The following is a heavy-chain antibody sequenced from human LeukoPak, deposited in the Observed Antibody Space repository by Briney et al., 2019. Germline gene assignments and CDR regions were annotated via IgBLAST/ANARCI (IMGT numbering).Heavy chain of an antibody. J-gene: IGHJ3*02. CDR3: AKIRLAIFGVVIGAFDI. D-gene: IGHD3-3*01. Sequence: GGSLRLSCAASGFTSSSYAMSWVRQAPGKGLEWVSAISGSGGSTYYADSVKGRFTISRDNSKNTLYLQMNSLRAEDTAVYYCAKIRLAIFGVVIGAFDIWGQGTMVTVSS. CDR2: ISGSGGST. CDR1: GFTSSSYA. V-gene: IGHV3-23*01.